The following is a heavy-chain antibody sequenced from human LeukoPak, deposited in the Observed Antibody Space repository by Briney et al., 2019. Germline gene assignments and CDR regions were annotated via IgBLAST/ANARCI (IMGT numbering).Heavy chain of an antibody. CDR3: AREDFGVVMSFDY. CDR2: ISSGSSTI. CDR1: GFTFSSYW. J-gene: IGHJ4*02. Sequence: PGGSLRLSCAASGFTFSSYWMSWVRQAPGKGLEWVSYISSGSSTIYYADSVKGRFTISRDNAKNSLYLQMNSLRAEDTAVYYCAREDFGVVMSFDYWGQGTLVTVSS. V-gene: IGHV3-48*01. D-gene: IGHD3-3*01.